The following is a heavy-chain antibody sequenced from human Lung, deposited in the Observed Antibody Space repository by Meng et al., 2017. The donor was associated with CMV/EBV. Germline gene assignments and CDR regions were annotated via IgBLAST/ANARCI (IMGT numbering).Heavy chain of an antibody. D-gene: IGHD3-10*01. J-gene: IGHJ4*02. V-gene: IGHV4-30-4*08. CDR1: GGSITSDGYH. Sequence: NVSGGSITSDGYHWTWIHQPPGKGLEWLGYIYNGGTIDYRPSLKSRLTLSFDASKTQFSLKLTSVTAADTAVYFCARDASGSGSFLTWGQGILVTVSS. CDR3: ARDASGSGSFLT. CDR2: IYNGGTI.